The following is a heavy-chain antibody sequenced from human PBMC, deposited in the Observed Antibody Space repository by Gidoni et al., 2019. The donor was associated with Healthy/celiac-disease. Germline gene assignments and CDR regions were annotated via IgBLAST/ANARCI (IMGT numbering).Heavy chain of an antibody. V-gene: IGHV1-46*01. D-gene: IGHD5-12*01. J-gene: IGHJ3*02. CDR3: ARAGGYGSVSDAFDI. CDR2: INPSGGST. Sequence: QVQLGQSGAEVKKPGASVKVSCKASGYNFTSYYMHWVRQAPGQGLEWMGIINPSGGSTSYAKKFQGRVTMTRDTSTSTVYMELSSLRSEDTDVYYCARAGGYGSVSDAFDIWGQGTMVTVSS. CDR1: GYNFTSYY.